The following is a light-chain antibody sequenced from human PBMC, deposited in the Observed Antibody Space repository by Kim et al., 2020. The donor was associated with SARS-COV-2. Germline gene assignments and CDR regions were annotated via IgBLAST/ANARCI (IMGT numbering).Light chain of an antibody. V-gene: IGLV3-1*01. CDR1: KLGDKY. J-gene: IGLJ2*01. CDR2: RDS. CDR3: QTWDGNTVV. Sequence: SYELTQPPSVSVSPGQTASISCSGDKLGDKYACWYQHKPGQSPVLVIYRDSRRPSGIPERFSGSSSGNTATLTISGTQAMDEADYYCQTWDGNTVVFGGGTQLTVL.